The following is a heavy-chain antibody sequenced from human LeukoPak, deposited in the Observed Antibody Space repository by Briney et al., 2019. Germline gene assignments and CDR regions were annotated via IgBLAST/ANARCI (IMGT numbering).Heavy chain of an antibody. CDR3: VRLYAY. D-gene: IGHD2/OR15-2a*01. V-gene: IGHV3-74*01. J-gene: IGHJ4*02. Sequence: GGSLRLSCTASGFTFSNYFMHWVRQVPGEGPVWVSRITGDGSSTSYADSVKGRFTISRDNAKNTLYLQMNSLRAEDTALYYCVRLYAYWGPGTLVTVSS. CDR1: GFTFSNYF. CDR2: ITGDGSST.